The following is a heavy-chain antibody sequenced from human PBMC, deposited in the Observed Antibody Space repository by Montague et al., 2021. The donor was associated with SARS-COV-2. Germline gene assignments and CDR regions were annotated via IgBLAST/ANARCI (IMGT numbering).Heavy chain of an antibody. D-gene: IGHD6-19*01. Sequence: TLSLTCTVSGGFISSGGYYWSWIRQHPGKGLEWIGYIYYSGSTYYNPSLKSRLTISVDTSKNQFSLKLSSVTAADTAVYYCARVHFVSSGWYPDAFDIWGQGTMVTVSS. CDR1: GGFISSGGYY. J-gene: IGHJ3*02. CDR3: ARVHFVSSGWYPDAFDI. CDR2: IYYSGST. V-gene: IGHV4-31*03.